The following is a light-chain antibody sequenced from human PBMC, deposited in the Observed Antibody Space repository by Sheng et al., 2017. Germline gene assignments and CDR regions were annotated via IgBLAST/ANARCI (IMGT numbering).Light chain of an antibody. CDR2: AAS. CDR3: QQYYNTLFS. V-gene: IGKV1-NL1*01. J-gene: IGKJ2*03. CDR1: QVVSNS. Sequence: DIQLTQSPSSLSASVGDRVTITCRASQVVSNSLAWYQQKPGKAPKLVLYAASRLESGVPSRFSGSASGTDYTLTISSLQPEDFATYYXQQYYNTLFSFGQGTKLEIK.